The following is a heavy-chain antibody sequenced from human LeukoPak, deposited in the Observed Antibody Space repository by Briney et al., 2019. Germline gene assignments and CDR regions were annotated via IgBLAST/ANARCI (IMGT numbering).Heavy chain of an antibody. V-gene: IGHV4-59*08. CDR2: ISDIGSI. D-gene: IGHD2/OR15-2a*01. Sequence: SETLSLTCTVSGGSISSYYWSWIRQPPGKGLEWIACISDIGSINYNPSLKSRVTISLDTSKNHFSLKLSSVTAADTAVYYCAGHHPRNTVDFWGQGTLVTVSS. J-gene: IGHJ4*02. CDR1: GGSISSYY. CDR3: AGHHPRNTVDF.